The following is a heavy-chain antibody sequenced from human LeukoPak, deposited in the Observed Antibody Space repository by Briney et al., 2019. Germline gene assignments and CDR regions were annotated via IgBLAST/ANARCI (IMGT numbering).Heavy chain of an antibody. J-gene: IGHJ3*02. V-gene: IGHV1-2*02. CDR2: INPNSDGT. CDR1: GYTFTGYY. CDR3: ARRLRRGSYSLDAFDI. D-gene: IGHD3-10*01. Sequence: ASVQVFCKASGYTFTGYYMHWVRQALGQGLEWMVWINPNSDGTNYAKKFQGRVTMTRDTSISTAYMELSRLRSDDTAVYYCARRLRRGSYSLDAFDIWGQGTMVTVSS.